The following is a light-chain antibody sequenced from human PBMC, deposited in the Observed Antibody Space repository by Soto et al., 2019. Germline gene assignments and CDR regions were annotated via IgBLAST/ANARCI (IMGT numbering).Light chain of an antibody. CDR2: ATS. J-gene: IGKJ4*01. Sequence: DLQMTQSPSSVSASVGDRVFITCRASQDISSWLAWYQQKPGKAPKLLIYATSRLQSGVPSRFSGSTAGTDFTLTISSLQPEDFATCYCQQADSFPLTFGGGTKVEIK. CDR3: QQADSFPLT. V-gene: IGKV1D-12*01. CDR1: QDISSW.